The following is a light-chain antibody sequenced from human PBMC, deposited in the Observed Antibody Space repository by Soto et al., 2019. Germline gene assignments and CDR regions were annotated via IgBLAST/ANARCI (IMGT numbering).Light chain of an antibody. Sequence: QSALSQPASVSGSPGQSITISCSGTSNDVGNYNLVSWYQQHPGKVPKLLIYEVTRRPSGVSDRFSAPKSGNTASLTISGLQAEDEADYYCCSSSGVSTWIFGGGTKLTVL. CDR3: CSSSGVSTWI. CDR1: SNDVGNYNL. V-gene: IGLV2-23*02. CDR2: EVT. J-gene: IGLJ2*01.